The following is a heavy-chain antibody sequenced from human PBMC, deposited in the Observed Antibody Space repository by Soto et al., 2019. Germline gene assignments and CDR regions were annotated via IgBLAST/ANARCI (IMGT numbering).Heavy chain of an antibody. V-gene: IGHV4-39*01. D-gene: IGHD6-13*01. CDR2: ISYSGTT. CDR1: GGSISSSSSY. J-gene: IGHJ4*02. Sequence: QMKLQESGPGLVKPSETLSLTGTVSGGSISSSSSYWGWIRQPPGKGLEWIGSISYSGTTYYNASLKSRVTISVDTSKNRFSLKLSSVAAADTAVYYCARAGSWHAIDYWGQGTLVIVSS. CDR3: ARAGSWHAIDY.